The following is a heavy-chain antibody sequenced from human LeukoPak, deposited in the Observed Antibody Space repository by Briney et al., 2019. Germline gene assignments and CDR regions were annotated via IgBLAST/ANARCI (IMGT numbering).Heavy chain of an antibody. D-gene: IGHD3-22*01. J-gene: IGHJ4*02. CDR3: AKDAHPRIVVVPDYFDY. V-gene: IGHV3-30*18. Sequence: PGRSLRLSCAASGFTFSSCGMHWVRQAPGKGLEWVAVISYDGSNKYYADSVKGRFTISRDNSKNTLYLQMNSLRAEDTAVYYCAKDAHPRIVVVPDYFDYWGQGTLVTVSS. CDR1: GFTFSSCG. CDR2: ISYDGSNK.